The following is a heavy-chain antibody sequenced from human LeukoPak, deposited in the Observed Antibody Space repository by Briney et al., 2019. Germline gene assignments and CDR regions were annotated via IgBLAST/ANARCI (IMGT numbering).Heavy chain of an antibody. J-gene: IGHJ3*02. CDR2: ISSKGETT. V-gene: IGHV3-64*01. D-gene: IGHD6-19*01. CDR1: GITFSSYA. CDR3: ARDPSSSGRYGAFGI. Sequence: PGGSLRLSFAASGITFSSYAMHWVRQAPGKGLECVSVISSKGETTNYANSVKGRFTISRDNSKNTLYLQMGSLRAEDMAVYYCARDPSSSGRYGAFGIWGQGTMVTVSS.